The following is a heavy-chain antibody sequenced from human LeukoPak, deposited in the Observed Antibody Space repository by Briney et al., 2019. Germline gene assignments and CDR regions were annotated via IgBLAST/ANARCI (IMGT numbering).Heavy chain of an antibody. J-gene: IGHJ4*02. Sequence: KPGGSLRLSCAASGFTFSSCSMNWVRQAPGKGLEWVSSISSSSSYIYYADSVKGRFTISRDNAKNSLYLQMNSLRAEDTAVYYCATAVAGTSLYFDYWGQGTLVTVSS. CDR3: ATAVAGTSLYFDY. CDR2: ISSSSSYI. CDR1: GFTFSSCS. D-gene: IGHD6-19*01. V-gene: IGHV3-21*01.